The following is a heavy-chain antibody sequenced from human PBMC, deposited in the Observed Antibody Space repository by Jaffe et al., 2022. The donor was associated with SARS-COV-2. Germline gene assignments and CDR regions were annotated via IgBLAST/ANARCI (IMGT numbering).Heavy chain of an antibody. V-gene: IGHV1-2*02. D-gene: IGHD6-13*01. CDR1: GYTFTGYY. CDR2: INPNSGGT. Sequence: QVQLVQSGAEVKKPGASVKVSCKASGYTFTGYYMHWVRQAPGQGLEWMGWINPNSGGTNYAQKFQGRVTMTRDTSISTAYMELSRLRSDDTAVYYCARPETELIAAAGTDWFDPWGQGTLVTVSS. J-gene: IGHJ5*02. CDR3: ARPETELIAAAGTDWFDP.